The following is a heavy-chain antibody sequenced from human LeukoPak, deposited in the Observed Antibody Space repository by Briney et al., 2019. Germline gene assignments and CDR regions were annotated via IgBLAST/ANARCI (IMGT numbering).Heavy chain of an antibody. V-gene: IGHV4-59*03. CDR3: AKTARSRYFEY. CDR2: IYYSGST. CDR1: GASISNYY. Sequence: SETLSLTCTVSGASISNYYWGWVRQPPGKGLEWVGYIYYSGSTNYNPSLKSRVTISLDTSKNQFSLNLTSVTAADTAVYYCAKTARSRYFEYWGQGTLVTVSS. J-gene: IGHJ4*02. D-gene: IGHD3-9*01.